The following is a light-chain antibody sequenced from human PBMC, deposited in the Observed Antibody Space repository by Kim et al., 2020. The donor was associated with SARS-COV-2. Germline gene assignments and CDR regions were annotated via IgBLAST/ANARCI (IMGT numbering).Light chain of an antibody. Sequence: GQTVTISCSGSSSNIGSKSVSCYHHHPGAAPKLLIYGNNRRPSGVPDRCSGSKSGASASLAISGLRSEDEADYYCAAWDDSLSGRVFGSGTRLTVL. CDR1: SSNIGSKS. V-gene: IGLV1-47*01. CDR2: GNN. J-gene: IGLJ2*01. CDR3: AAWDDSLSGRV.